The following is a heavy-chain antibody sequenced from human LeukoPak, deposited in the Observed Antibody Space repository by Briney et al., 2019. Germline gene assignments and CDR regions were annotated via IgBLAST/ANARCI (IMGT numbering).Heavy chain of an antibody. CDR3: ASRRAYHVYGY. J-gene: IGHJ4*02. CDR2: IYYTGST. CDR1: GYSISSDYY. V-gene: IGHV4-38-2*01. Sequence: PSETLSLTCAVSGYSISSDYYWDWIRQPPGKGLEWIGSIYYTGSTYYNSSLKSRVIISVDTSKNQFSLKLSSVTVADTAVYYCASRRAYHVYGYWGQGTLVTVSS. D-gene: IGHD5/OR15-5a*01.